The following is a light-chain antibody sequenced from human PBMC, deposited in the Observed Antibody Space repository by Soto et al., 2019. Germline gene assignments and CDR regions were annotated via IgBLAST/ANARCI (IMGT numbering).Light chain of an antibody. J-gene: IGKJ1*01. CDR3: QQYGSAPRT. CDR1: QIVSRSY. V-gene: IGKV3-20*01. Sequence: EIVLTQSPGTLSLSPGERATLSCGASQIVSRSYLAWYQQKPGQAPRLLIYAASSRATGIPDRFSGSGSGTDFTLTISRMEPEDCAVYYCQQYGSAPRTFGQGTKVEGK. CDR2: AAS.